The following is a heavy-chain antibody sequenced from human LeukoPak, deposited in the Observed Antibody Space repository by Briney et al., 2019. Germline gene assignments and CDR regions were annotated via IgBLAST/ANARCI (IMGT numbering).Heavy chain of an antibody. CDR3: ARHRYNFDY. D-gene: IGHD1-1*01. Sequence: PSETLSLTCTVSGGSISSSSYYWGWIRQPPGKGLEWIGSIYYSGSTYYNPSLKSRATISVDTSKNQFSLKLSSVTAAVTAVYYCARHRYNFDYWGQGTLVTVSS. CDR1: GGSISSSSYY. V-gene: IGHV4-39*01. CDR2: IYYSGST. J-gene: IGHJ4*02.